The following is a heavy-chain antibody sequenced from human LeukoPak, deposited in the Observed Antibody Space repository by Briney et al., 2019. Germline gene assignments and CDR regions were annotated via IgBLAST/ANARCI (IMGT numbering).Heavy chain of an antibody. Sequence: ASVKVSCKASGYTFTSYYMHWVRQAPGQGLEWMGLINPSGGSTSYAQKFQGRVTMTRDTSTSTVYMELSSLRSEDTAVYYCARGGRTGYVLVPSLNWRYYFDYWGQGTLVTVSS. CDR1: GYTFTSYY. J-gene: IGHJ4*02. CDR2: INPSGGST. D-gene: IGHD3/OR15-3a*01. CDR3: ARGGRTGYVLVPSLNWRYYFDY. V-gene: IGHV1-46*01.